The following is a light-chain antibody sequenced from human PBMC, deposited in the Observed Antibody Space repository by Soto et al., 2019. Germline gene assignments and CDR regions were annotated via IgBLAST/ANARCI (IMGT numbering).Light chain of an antibody. J-gene: IGKJ1*01. CDR3: QQYYNTPWT. V-gene: IGKV4-1*01. CDR1: QSVLYSSNNKNY. Sequence: DIVRTQSPESLAVSLGERATINCKSSQSVLYSSNNKNYLAWYQQKPGQPPNLLIYWASTRESGVPDRFSGSGSGTNFTLTISSLQAEDVAVYYCQQYYNTPWTFGQGTKVDIK. CDR2: WAS.